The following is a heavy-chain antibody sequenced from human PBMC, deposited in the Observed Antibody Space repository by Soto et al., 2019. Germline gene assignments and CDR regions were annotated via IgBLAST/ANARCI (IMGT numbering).Heavy chain of an antibody. V-gene: IGHV1-24*01. Sequence: QDQLVQSGAEVKKPGASVKVSCKVSGYSLTELSIHWVRLAPGEGLEWMGGFHPEDAETIYAQKFQGRGTMTEDTSTDTAYMELSSLRSEDTAVYYCATIRGGWKDGTGYYYYMDVWGQGTTVTVSS. CDR3: ATIRGGWKDGTGYYYYMDV. J-gene: IGHJ6*03. CDR1: GYSLTELS. D-gene: IGHD1-1*01. CDR2: FHPEDAET.